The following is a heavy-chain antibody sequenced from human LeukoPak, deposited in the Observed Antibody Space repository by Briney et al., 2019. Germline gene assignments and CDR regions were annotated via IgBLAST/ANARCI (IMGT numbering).Heavy chain of an antibody. CDR2: ISISSSYI. CDR1: GLTFSSYS. V-gene: IGHV3-21*01. D-gene: IGHD2-2*01. Sequence: PGGSLRLSCAASGLTFSSYSMNWVRQAPGKGLEWVSSISISSSYIYYADSVKGRFTISRDNTKNSLYLQMNSLRAEDTAVYYCARVRTGSLIGGYYYYMDVWGKGTTVTVSS. J-gene: IGHJ6*03. CDR3: ARVRTGSLIGGYYYYMDV.